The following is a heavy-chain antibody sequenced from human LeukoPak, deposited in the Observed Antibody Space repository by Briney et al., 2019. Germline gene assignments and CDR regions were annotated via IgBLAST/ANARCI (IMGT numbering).Heavy chain of an antibody. J-gene: IGHJ6*02. CDR1: GGSFSGYY. CDR3: ARVVTAYYYYYGMDV. V-gene: IGHV4-34*01. D-gene: IGHD2-21*02. Sequence: PSETLSLTCAVYGGSFSGYYWSWIRQPPGKGLEWIGEINHSGSTNYNPSLKSRVTISVDTSKNQFSLKLSSVTAADTAVYYCARVVTAYYYYYGMDVWGQGTTVTVSS. CDR2: INHSGST.